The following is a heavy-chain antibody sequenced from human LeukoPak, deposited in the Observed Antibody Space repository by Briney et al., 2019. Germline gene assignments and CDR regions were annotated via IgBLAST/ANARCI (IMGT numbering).Heavy chain of an antibody. Sequence: MAGGSLRLSCAASGFTFSSYGMTWVRQAPGKGLEWVSSISSSSSYIYYADSVKGRFTISRDNAKNSLYLQMNSLRAEDTAVYYCARYGSGSYYYDYWGQGTLVTVSS. CDR1: GFTFSSYG. D-gene: IGHD3-10*01. J-gene: IGHJ4*02. V-gene: IGHV3-21*01. CDR2: ISSSSSYI. CDR3: ARYGSGSYYYDY.